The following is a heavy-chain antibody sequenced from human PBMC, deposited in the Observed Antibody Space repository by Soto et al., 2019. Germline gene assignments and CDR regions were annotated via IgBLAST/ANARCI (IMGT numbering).Heavy chain of an antibody. CDR2: MTYDGSNK. V-gene: IGHV3-30*18. CDR1: GFTFSDYA. J-gene: IGHJ4*02. D-gene: IGHD3-9*01. CDR3: AKEGYTFQAYFFDS. Sequence: QVQLVESGGGVVQPGRSLRLSCAASGFTFSDYAMHWVRQAPGEGLEWVAVMTYDGSNKYYAYSVKGRFTISRDDSKNTLYLQMKSLRAEDTAVYYCAKEGYTFQAYFFDSWGQGTLVTVSS.